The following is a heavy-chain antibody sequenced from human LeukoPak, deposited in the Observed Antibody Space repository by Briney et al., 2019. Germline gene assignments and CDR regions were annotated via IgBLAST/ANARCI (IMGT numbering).Heavy chain of an antibody. CDR3: ARDQRLFGRPSASYGPYPEDYFDY. CDR2: ISAYNGNT. V-gene: IGHV1-18*01. CDR1: GYTFTSYG. J-gene: IGHJ4*02. D-gene: IGHD1-26*01. Sequence: ASVKVSCKASGYTFTSYGISWVRQAPGQGLEWMGWISAYNGNTNYAQKLQGRVTMTTDTSTSTAYMELRSLRSDDTAVYYCARDQRLFGRPSASYGPYPEDYFDYWGQGTLVTVSS.